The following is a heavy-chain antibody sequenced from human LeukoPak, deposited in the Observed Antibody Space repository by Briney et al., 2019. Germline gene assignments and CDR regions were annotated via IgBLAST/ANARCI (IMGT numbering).Heavy chain of an antibody. CDR3: AREGGSYFDY. D-gene: IGHD3-16*01. CDR2: IYHSGST. V-gene: IGHV4-38-2*02. J-gene: IGHJ4*02. Sequence: SETLSLTCAVSGYSISGGYYWGWIRQPPGKGLEWIGSIYHSGSTYYNPSLKSRVTISVDTSKNQFSLKLSSVTAADTAVYYCAREGGSYFDYWGQGTLVTVSS. CDR1: GYSISGGYY.